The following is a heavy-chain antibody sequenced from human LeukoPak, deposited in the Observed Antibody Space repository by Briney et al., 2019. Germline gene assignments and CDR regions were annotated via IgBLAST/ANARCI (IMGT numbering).Heavy chain of an antibody. Sequence: PSETLSLTCTVSGGSISSYYWSWIRQPPGKGLEWIGYIYYSGSTNYNPSLKSRVTISVDTSKNQFSLKLSSVTAADTAVHYCARGEAVAEYYFDYWGQGTLVTVSS. CDR1: GGSISSYY. D-gene: IGHD6-19*01. CDR3: ARGEAVAEYYFDY. V-gene: IGHV4-59*01. CDR2: IYYSGST. J-gene: IGHJ4*02.